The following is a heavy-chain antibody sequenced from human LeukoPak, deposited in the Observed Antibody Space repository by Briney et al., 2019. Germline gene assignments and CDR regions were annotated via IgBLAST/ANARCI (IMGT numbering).Heavy chain of an antibody. J-gene: IGHJ4*02. V-gene: IGHV4-39*01. Sequence: SDTLSLTCTVSSGSISSTSSYWGWIRQPPGKGLEWIGTVYYSGSAYYNPSLKSRLTISVDTSKNQFSLKLTSLTGADTAVYYCARLERYDSGSYPDFWGQGTLVTVSS. CDR1: SGSISSTSSY. D-gene: IGHD3-10*01. CDR2: VYYSGSA. CDR3: ARLERYDSGSYPDF.